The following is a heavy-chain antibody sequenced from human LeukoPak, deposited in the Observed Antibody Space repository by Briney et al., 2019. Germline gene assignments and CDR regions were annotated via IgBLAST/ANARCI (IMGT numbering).Heavy chain of an antibody. CDR3: ARDRPLYYYDSSGPFDY. CDR2: ISYDGSNK. J-gene: IGHJ4*02. D-gene: IGHD3-22*01. Sequence: GGSLRLSCAASGFTFSSYAMHWVRQAPGKGLEWVAVISYDGSNKYYADSVKGRFTISRDNSKNTLYLQMNSLRAEDTAVYYCARDRPLYYYDSSGPFDYWGQGTLVTVSS. CDR1: GFTFSSYA. V-gene: IGHV3-30*04.